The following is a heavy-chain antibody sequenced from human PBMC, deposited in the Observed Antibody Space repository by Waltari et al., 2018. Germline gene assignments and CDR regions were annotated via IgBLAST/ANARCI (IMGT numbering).Heavy chain of an antibody. D-gene: IGHD6-19*01. Sequence: QVQLVQSGAEVKKPGASVKVSCKASGYTFTSYDINWVRQATGQGLEWMGWMNPNSGYTGYAQKFQGRVTMTRNTSSSTVYMELSSLRSEDTAVFFCARGRRAYSSGSEECYFDYWGQGTLVTVSS. CDR2: MNPNSGYT. V-gene: IGHV1-8*01. CDR3: ARGRRAYSSGSEECYFDY. CDR1: GYTFTSYD. J-gene: IGHJ4*02.